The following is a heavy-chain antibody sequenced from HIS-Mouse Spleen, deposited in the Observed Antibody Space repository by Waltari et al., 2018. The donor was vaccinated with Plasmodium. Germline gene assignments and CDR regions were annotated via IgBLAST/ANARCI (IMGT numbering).Heavy chain of an antibody. CDR3: ARRGGSYYYFDY. CDR1: GGSISSRSYY. Sequence: QLQLQESGPGLVTPSATLSLTCTVSGGSISSRSYYWGWIRQPPGKGLEWIGSIYYSGSTYYNPSLKSRVTISVDTSKNQFSLKLSSVTAADTAVYYCARRGGSYYYFDYWGQGTLVTVSS. V-gene: IGHV4-39*01. D-gene: IGHD1-26*01. J-gene: IGHJ4*02. CDR2: IYYSGST.